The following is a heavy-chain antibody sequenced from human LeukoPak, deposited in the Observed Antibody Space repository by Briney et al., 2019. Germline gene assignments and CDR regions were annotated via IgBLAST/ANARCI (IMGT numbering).Heavy chain of an antibody. Sequence: SETLSLTCAVYGGSFSGYYWSWIRQPPGKGLEWIGEINYSGSTNYNPSLKSRVTISVDTSKNQFSLKLSSVTAADTAVYYCARGGGGWGKAVQLWLNQYYFDYWGQGTLVTVSS. J-gene: IGHJ4*02. CDR3: ARGGGGWGKAVQLWLNQYYFDY. CDR2: INYSGST. V-gene: IGHV4-34*01. D-gene: IGHD5-18*01. CDR1: GGSFSGYY.